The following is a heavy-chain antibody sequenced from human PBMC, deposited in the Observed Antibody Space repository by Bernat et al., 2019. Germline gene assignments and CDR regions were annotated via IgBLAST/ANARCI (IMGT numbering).Heavy chain of an antibody. J-gene: IGHJ3*02. D-gene: IGHD6-13*01. CDR2: IDTAGDT. V-gene: IGHV3-13*01. CDR3: VREQQLGGPDALDI. CDR1: GFRFSSHD. Sequence: EVQLVESGGGLVQPGGSLRLSCAASGFRFSSHDMHWVRQTTGKGLEWVSAIDTAGDTYDPGSVKSRFTISRKNAKNSLYLEMNRLRAGDTAVYFCVREQQLGGPDALDIWGHGTMVTVSS.